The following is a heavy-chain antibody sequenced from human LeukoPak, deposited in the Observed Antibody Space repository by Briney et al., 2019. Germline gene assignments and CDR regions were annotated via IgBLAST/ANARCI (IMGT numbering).Heavy chain of an antibody. V-gene: IGHV3-30*02. Sequence: GGSLRLSCAASGFTFSSYGMHWVRQAPGKGLEWVAFIRYDGSNKYYADSVKGRFTISRDNSKNTLYLQMNSLRAEDTAVYYCAKDHSSGLSDYYYYYMDVWSKGTTVTVSS. D-gene: IGHD6-19*01. J-gene: IGHJ6*03. CDR3: AKDHSSGLSDYYYYYMDV. CDR2: IRYDGSNK. CDR1: GFTFSSYG.